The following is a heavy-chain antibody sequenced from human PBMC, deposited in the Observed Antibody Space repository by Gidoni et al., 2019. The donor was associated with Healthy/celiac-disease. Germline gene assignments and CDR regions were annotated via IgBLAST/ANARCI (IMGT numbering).Heavy chain of an antibody. D-gene: IGHD3-22*01. J-gene: IGHJ5*02. CDR1: GFTFSIYA. CDR2: ISGSGGST. CDR3: ALLPQTNNWFDP. V-gene: IGHV3-23*01. Sequence: VQLLESGGGLVQPGGSLRLSCAASGFTFSIYAMSWVRPAPGQGLEWVSAISGSGGSTYYADSVKGRFTISRDNSKNTLYLQMNSLRDEDTAVYYCALLPQTNNWFDPWGQGTLVTVSS.